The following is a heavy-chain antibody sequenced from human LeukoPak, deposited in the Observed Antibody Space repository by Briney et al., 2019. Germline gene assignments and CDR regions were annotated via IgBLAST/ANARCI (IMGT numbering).Heavy chain of an antibody. D-gene: IGHD6-19*01. CDR3: ASPSSSCWYGGCDP. Sequence: PSETLSLTCTVSGGSISSYYLSWIRQPPGKELEWIGYIYTSGSTKYNPSLNSRVTISVDTSKNQSSLKLRSVTAADTAVSYCASPSSSCWYGGCDPWGGGTVVTV. J-gene: IGHJ5*02. CDR1: GGSISSYY. V-gene: IGHV4-4*09. CDR2: IYTSGST.